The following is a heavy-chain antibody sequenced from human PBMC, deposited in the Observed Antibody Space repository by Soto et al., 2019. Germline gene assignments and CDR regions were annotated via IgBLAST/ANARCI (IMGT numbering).Heavy chain of an antibody. CDR3: TTGTTLWGSYPNYGMEV. J-gene: IGHJ6*02. D-gene: IGHD3-16*02. CDR1: GFTFSNAW. Sequence: GGSLRLSCAASGFTFSNAWMSWVRQAPGKGLEWVGRIKSKTDGGTTDYAAPVKGRFTISRDDSKNTLYLQMNSLKTEDTAVYYCTTGTTLWGSYPNYGMEVWGQGTTVTVSS. CDR2: IKSKTDGGTT. V-gene: IGHV3-15*01.